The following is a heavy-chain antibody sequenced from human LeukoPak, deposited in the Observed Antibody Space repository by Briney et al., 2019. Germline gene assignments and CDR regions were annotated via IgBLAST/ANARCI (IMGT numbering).Heavy chain of an antibody. CDR1: GYTFTSYG. CDR3: ARDGGYSGYDADAFDI. V-gene: IGHV1-18*01. D-gene: IGHD5-12*01. CDR2: ISAYNGNT. Sequence: ASVKVSCKASGYTFTSYGISWVRRAPGQGLEWMGWISAYNGNTNYAQKLQGRVTMTTDTSTSTAYMELRSLRSDDTAVYYCARDGGYSGYDADAFDIWGQGTMVTVSS. J-gene: IGHJ3*02.